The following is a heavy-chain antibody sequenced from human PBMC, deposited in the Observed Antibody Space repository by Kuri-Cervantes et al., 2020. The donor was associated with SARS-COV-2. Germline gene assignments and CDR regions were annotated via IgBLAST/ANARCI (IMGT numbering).Heavy chain of an antibody. CDR2: ISSSSSYI. V-gene: IGHV3-21*01. CDR3: ARVTTVTEGY. Sequence: GGSLRLSCAASGFTFSSYSMNWVRQAPGKGLEWVSSISSSSSYIYYADSVKGRFTISRDNAKNSLYLQMNSLRAEDTAAYYCARVTTVTEGYWGQGTLVTVSS. J-gene: IGHJ4*02. D-gene: IGHD4-11*01. CDR1: GFTFSSYS.